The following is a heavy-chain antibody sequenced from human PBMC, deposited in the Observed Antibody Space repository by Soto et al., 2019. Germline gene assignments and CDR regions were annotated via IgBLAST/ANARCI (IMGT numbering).Heavy chain of an antibody. Sequence: QITLNESGPALVKPTQTLTLTCTFSGFSLNTRDVGVGWIRQPPGKALEWLGVVYWDDDKTYSPSLKSRLTITKDTPKNQVVLRMTKMDPVDTATYYCTHCRGGVASFWCQGTLVTVSS. CDR2: VYWDDDK. J-gene: IGHJ4*02. CDR1: GFSLNTRDVG. CDR3: THCRGGVASF. V-gene: IGHV2-5*02. D-gene: IGHD3-16*01.